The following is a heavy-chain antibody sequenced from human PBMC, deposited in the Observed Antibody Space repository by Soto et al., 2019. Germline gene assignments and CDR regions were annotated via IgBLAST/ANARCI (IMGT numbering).Heavy chain of an antibody. V-gene: IGHV3-15*01. Sequence: GGSLRLSCAGSGFTFSNAWMSWVRRAPGKGLEWVGRIKSKTDGGTTDYAAPVKGRFSISRDDSKNTLYLQMNSLKTEDTAVYYSTTPWPIAAAGRTGNYWGQGTLVTVSS. D-gene: IGHD6-13*01. J-gene: IGHJ4*02. CDR3: TTPWPIAAAGRTGNY. CDR2: IKSKTDGGTT. CDR1: GFTFSNAW.